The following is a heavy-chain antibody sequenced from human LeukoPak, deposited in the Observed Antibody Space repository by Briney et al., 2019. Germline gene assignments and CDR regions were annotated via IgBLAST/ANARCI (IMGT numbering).Heavy chain of an antibody. CDR2: ISYDGSSQ. V-gene: IGHV3-30*18. Sequence: GGSLRLSCTASGFTFSNYAMHWVRQAPGKGLEWVTIISYDGSSQYYADSVKGRFTISRDNSKNTLHLQMNSLRAEDTAVYYCAKVRVVFNWNYAYYFDYWGQGTLVTVSS. CDR1: GFTFSNYA. J-gene: IGHJ4*02. CDR3: AKVRVVFNWNYAYYFDY. D-gene: IGHD1-7*01.